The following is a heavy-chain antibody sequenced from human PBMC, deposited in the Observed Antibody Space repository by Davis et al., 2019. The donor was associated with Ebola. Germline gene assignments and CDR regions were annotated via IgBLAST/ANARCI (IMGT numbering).Heavy chain of an antibody. CDR3: TRVRTLRYFDCFDY. D-gene: IGHD3-9*01. V-gene: IGHV3-49*03. Sequence: PGGSLRLSCTASGFTFGDYAMSWFRQAPGKGLEWVGFIRSKAYGGTTEYAASVKGRFTISRDDSKSIAYLQMNSLKTEDTAVYYCTRVRTLRYFDCFDYWGQGTLVTVPS. J-gene: IGHJ4*02. CDR1: GFTFGDYA. CDR2: IRSKAYGGTT.